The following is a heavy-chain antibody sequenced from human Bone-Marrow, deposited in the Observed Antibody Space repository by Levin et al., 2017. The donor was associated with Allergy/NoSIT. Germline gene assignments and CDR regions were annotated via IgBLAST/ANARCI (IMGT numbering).Heavy chain of an antibody. CDR2: LIPFVGTP. J-gene: IGHJ6*02. CDR3: VRAEYYDFWSGYPSRRDFFYYSMDV. D-gene: IGHD3-3*01. V-gene: IGHV1-69*11. Sequence: SVKVSCKASEGSFSNRAFTWVRQAPGQGFEWMGSLIPFVGTPDYAQTFKDRLTITADESTDATYMELSSLVSEDTAVYYCVRAEYYDFWSGYPSRRDFFYYSMDVWGQGTTVTVSS. CDR1: EGSFSNRA.